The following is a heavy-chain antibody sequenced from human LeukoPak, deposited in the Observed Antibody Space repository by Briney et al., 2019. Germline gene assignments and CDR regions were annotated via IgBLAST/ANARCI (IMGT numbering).Heavy chain of an antibody. Sequence: GGSLRLSCAASGFTFSNYDMHWVRQAPGKGLEWVAVIWFDGSNKFYADSVKGRFTISRDNSKNTLYLQMNSLRAEDTAVYYCARRGVSPSPYYFHYWGQGTLVTVSS. J-gene: IGHJ4*02. CDR2: IWFDGSNK. V-gene: IGHV3-33*01. D-gene: IGHD2-8*01. CDR3: ARRGVSPSPYYFHY. CDR1: GFTFSNYD.